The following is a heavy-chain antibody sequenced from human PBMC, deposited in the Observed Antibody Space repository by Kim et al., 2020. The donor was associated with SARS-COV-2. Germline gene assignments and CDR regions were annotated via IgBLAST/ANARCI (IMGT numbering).Heavy chain of an antibody. CDR3: ARRGGGYSYGFLDY. Sequence: DADSGKGRFTISRDNSKNTVYLQMNSLTVEDTAVYYCARRGGGYSYGFLDYWGQGTLVTVSS. D-gene: IGHD5-18*01. J-gene: IGHJ4*02. V-gene: IGHV3-11*04.